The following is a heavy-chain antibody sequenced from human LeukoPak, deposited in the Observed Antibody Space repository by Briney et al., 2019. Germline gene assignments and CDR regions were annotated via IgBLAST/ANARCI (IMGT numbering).Heavy chain of an antibody. V-gene: IGHV3-21*01. Sequence: GGSLRLSCVASGFTFSNYAMSWVRQAPGEGLEWVSSISSSSSYIYYEDSVKGRFTISRDNAKNSLYLQMNSLRAEDTAVYYCARKTVGDFDYWGQGTLVTVSS. CDR3: ARKTVGDFDY. CDR1: GFTFSNYA. J-gene: IGHJ4*02. CDR2: ISSSSSYI. D-gene: IGHD1-26*01.